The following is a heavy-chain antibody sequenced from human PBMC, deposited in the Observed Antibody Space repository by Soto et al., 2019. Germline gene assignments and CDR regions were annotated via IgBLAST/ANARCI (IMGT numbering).Heavy chain of an antibody. V-gene: IGHV4-59*01. D-gene: IGHD2-15*01. CDR3: ARIYCSGGSCYSSLGAFDI. J-gene: IGHJ3*02. CDR2: IYYSGST. CDR1: GGSISSYY. Sequence: QVQLQESGPGLVKPSETLSLTCTVSGGSISSYYWSWIRQPPGKGLEWIGYIYYSGSTNYNPSLKSRVTISVDTSKNQFSLKLSSVTAADTAVYYCARIYCSGGSCYSSLGAFDIWGQGTMVTVSS.